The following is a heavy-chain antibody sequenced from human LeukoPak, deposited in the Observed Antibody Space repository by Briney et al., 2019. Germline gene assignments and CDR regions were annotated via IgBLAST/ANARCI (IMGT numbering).Heavy chain of an antibody. CDR3: ARLQDGDSYGYYYYMDV. CDR1: GGSISSYY. J-gene: IGHJ6*03. D-gene: IGHD5-18*01. V-gene: IGHV4-59*08. Sequence: SETLSLTCTVSGGSISSYYWSWIRQPPGKGLEWIGYIYYSGSTNYNPSLKSRVTISVDTSKNQFSLKLSSVTAADTAVYYCARLQDGDSYGYYYYMDVWGKGTTVTVSS. CDR2: IYYSGST.